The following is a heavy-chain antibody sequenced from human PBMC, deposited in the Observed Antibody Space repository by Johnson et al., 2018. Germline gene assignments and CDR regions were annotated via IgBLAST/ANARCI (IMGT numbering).Heavy chain of an antibody. J-gene: IGHJ6*02. V-gene: IGHV3-13*05. CDR1: GFTFSSYD. Sequence: VQLVQSGGGLVQPGGSLRLSCAASGFTFSSYDMHWVRQATGKGLEWVSAIGTAGEPYYPGSVKGRFTISRENAKNSLYLQMNSLRDEDTAVYYCARGAGHYGMDVWGQGTTVTVSS. CDR3: ARGAGHYGMDV. CDR2: IGTAGEP.